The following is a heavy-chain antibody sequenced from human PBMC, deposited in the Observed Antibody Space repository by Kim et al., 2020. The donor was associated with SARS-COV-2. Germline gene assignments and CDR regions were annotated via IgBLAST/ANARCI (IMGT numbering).Heavy chain of an antibody. J-gene: IGHJ4*02. V-gene: IGHV3-23*01. D-gene: IGHD2-2*02. CDR3: AKDQRRWDIVVVPAAIDLDY. Sequence: RFTISRDNSKNTLYLQMNSLRAEDTAVYYCAKDQRRWDIVVVPAAIDLDYWGQGTLVTVSS.